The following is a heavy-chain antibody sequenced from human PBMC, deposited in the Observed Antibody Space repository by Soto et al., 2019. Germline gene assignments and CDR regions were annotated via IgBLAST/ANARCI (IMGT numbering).Heavy chain of an antibody. CDR2: ISGNSVTI. CDR1: GFTISSYS. D-gene: IGHD5-12*01. Sequence: GGSLRLSCAASGFTISSYSMSWVRQAPGKGLEWVSIISGNSVTIEYADSVKGRFTISRDNAKNSLYLQMNSLRAEDTAVYYCAREHTGGYDRYFDYWGQGTLVTVSS. CDR3: AREHTGGYDRYFDY. V-gene: IGHV3-48*04. J-gene: IGHJ4*02.